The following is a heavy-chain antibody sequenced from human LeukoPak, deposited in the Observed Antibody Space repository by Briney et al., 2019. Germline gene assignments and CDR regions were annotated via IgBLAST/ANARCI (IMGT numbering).Heavy chain of an antibody. CDR1: GFTFTRST. V-gene: IGHV1-58*02. CDR2: IVVGSGNT. J-gene: IGHJ4*02. Sequence: SVKVSCKASGFTFTRSTMQWVRQVRGQRLEWIGWIVVGSGNTNYAQKFQERDTITRDMSTSTAYMELSSLRSEDTAVYYCARDGGADYGDYYFDYWGQGTLVTVSS. CDR3: ARDGGADYGDYYFDY. D-gene: IGHD4-17*01.